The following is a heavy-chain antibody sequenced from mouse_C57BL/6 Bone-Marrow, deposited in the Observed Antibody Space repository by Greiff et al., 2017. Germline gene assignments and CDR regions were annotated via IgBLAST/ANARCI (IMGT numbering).Heavy chain of an antibody. Sequence: VQLKESGAELVRPGASVKLSCTASGFNIKDYYMHWVKQRPEQGLEWIGRIDPEDGDTEYAPKFQGKATMTADTSSNTAYLQRISLTSEDTAVYYCTDGNYWYFDVWGTGTTVTVSS. CDR2: IDPEDGDT. CDR1: GFNIKDYY. D-gene: IGHD2-1*01. J-gene: IGHJ1*03. V-gene: IGHV14-1*01. CDR3: TDGNYWYFDV.